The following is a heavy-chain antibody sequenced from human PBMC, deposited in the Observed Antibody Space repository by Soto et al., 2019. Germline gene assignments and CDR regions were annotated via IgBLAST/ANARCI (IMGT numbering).Heavy chain of an antibody. V-gene: IGHV3-30-3*01. CDR2: LGHDSLRS. D-gene: IGHD6-6*01. CDR1: GFPFSHYA. CDR3: ARDPTVGRPDYFDY. J-gene: IGHJ4*02. Sequence: QVQLVESGGGVVQPGRSLRLSCAASGFPFSHYALHWVRQAPGKGLEWVAVLGHDSLRSYYTPSVEGRFTISRDNSKDTLYLQMDSLRPEDTAIYYCARDPTVGRPDYFDYWGQGTLVTVSS.